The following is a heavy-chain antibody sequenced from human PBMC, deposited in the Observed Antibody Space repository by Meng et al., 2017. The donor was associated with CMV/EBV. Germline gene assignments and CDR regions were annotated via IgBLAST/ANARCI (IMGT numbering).Heavy chain of an antibody. Sequence: SWAASGFTFDDYTMHWVRQAPGKGLEWVSLISWDGGSTYYADSVKGRFTISRDNSKNSLYLQMNSLRTEDTALYYCAKDADTAMGNNYFDYWGQGTLVTVSS. D-gene: IGHD5-18*01. J-gene: IGHJ4*02. CDR2: ISWDGGST. CDR1: GFTFDDYT. CDR3: AKDADTAMGNNYFDY. V-gene: IGHV3-43*01.